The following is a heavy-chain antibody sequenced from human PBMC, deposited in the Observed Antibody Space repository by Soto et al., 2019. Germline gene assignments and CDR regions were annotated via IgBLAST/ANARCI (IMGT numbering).Heavy chain of an antibody. Sequence: ASVKVSCKASGFTFSAYYIYWVRQAPGQGLEWIGWINPNSGGTNNAQKFQGRVTMTRDTSTSTVYMELSALIPDDTAVYYCARDVSAFWSGFDYWGQGTLVTVSS. CDR3: ARDVSAFWSGFDY. D-gene: IGHD3-3*01. CDR2: INPNSGGT. V-gene: IGHV1-2*02. J-gene: IGHJ4*02. CDR1: GFTFSAYY.